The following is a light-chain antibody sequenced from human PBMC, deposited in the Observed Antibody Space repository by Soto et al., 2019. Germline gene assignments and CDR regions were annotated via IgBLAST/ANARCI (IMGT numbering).Light chain of an antibody. Sequence: QLVLIQPPSASGAPGQKVTISCSGSISNIGSHSVNWYQQLPGAAPKVVVFANNERASGVPDRISGSKSGASASLAISGLQSEDEADYYCASWEDSLNGHLVFGGGTKVTVL. CDR3: ASWEDSLNGHLV. CDR1: ISNIGSHS. CDR2: ANN. J-gene: IGLJ2*01. V-gene: IGLV1-44*01.